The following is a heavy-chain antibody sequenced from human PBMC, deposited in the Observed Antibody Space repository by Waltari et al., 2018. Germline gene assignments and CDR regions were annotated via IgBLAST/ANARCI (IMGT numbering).Heavy chain of an antibody. D-gene: IGHD2-21*01. CDR2: IHYSGST. Sequence: QVQLHHWGAGQLKPSETLSLTCAASGESFLGYFWSWIRQSPGKGLDWLGSIHYSGSTNYTPTLESRLSLSVDTTKKRFSLSLTSVTAADAALYFCARYGEVPASYFFDYWGQGTLVTVSS. CDR3: ARYGEVPASYFFDY. CDR1: GESFLGYF. V-gene: IGHV4-34*01. J-gene: IGHJ4*01.